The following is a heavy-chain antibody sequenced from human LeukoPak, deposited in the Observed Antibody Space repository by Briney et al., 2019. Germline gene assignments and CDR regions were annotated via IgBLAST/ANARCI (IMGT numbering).Heavy chain of an antibody. CDR2: ISYDGSNK. J-gene: IGHJ4*02. V-gene: IGHV3-30-3*01. CDR3: ARADRPGDCLYY. Sequence: PGGSLRLSCAASGFTFSSYAMHWVRQAPGKGLEWVAVISYDGSNKYYADSVKGRFTISRDNPKNTLYLQMNSLRAEDTAVYYCARADRPGDCLYYWGQGTLVTVSS. CDR1: GFTFSSYA. D-gene: IGHD2-21*02.